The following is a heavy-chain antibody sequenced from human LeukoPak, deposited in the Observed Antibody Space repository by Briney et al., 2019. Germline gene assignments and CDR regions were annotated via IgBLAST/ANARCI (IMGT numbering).Heavy chain of an antibody. J-gene: IGHJ4*02. CDR2: IYTSGST. CDR3: ARRSGIRYCSGGSCYTRPFDY. Sequence: SETLSLTCTVSGGSISSYYWSWIRQPAGKGLEWIGRIYTSGSTNYNPSLKSRVTISVDTSKNQFSLKLSSVTAADTAVYYCARRSGIRYCSGGSCYTRPFDYWGQGTLVTVSS. V-gene: IGHV4-4*07. CDR1: GGSISSYY. D-gene: IGHD2-15*01.